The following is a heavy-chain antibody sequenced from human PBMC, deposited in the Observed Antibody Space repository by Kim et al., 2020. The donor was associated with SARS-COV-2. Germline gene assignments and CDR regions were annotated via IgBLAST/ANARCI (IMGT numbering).Heavy chain of an antibody. Sequence: SETLSLTCTVSGGSVSSGSYYWSWIRQPPGKGLEWIGYIYYSGSTNYNPSLKSRVTISVDTSKNQFSLKLSSVTAADTAVYYCARDRAVPAANDYYGMDV. V-gene: IGHV4-61*01. CDR1: GGSVSSGSYY. J-gene: IGHJ6*01. CDR2: IYYSGST. CDR3: ARDRAVPAANDYYGMDV. D-gene: IGHD2-2*01.